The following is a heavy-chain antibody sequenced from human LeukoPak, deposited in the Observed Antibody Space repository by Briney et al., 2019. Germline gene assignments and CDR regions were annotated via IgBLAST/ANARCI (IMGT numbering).Heavy chain of an antibody. CDR1: GYTFTGAY. Sequence: VSVKVSCKPSGYTFTGAYMHWVRQAPGQGLEWMGWINPNSGGTNYAQKFQGRVTMTRDTSISTAYMELSRLRSDDTAVYYCARLVLADCGGDCWGQGTLVTVSS. D-gene: IGHD2-21*01. CDR3: ARLVLADCGGDC. CDR2: INPNSGGT. V-gene: IGHV1-2*02. J-gene: IGHJ4*02.